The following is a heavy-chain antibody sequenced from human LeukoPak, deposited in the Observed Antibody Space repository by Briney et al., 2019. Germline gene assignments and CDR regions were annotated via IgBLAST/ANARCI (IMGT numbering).Heavy chain of an antibody. CDR1: GGSISSYY. D-gene: IGHD3-10*01. CDR2: IFYSGST. J-gene: IGHJ3*02. V-gene: IGHV4-59*12. CDR3: AKSNGYGLVDI. Sequence: SETLSLTCTVSGGSISSYYWSWIRQPPGKWLEWIGNIFYSGSTYYSPSLRSRVTISLDTSRNQFSLKLNSVTAADTAVYYCAKSNGYGLVDIWGQGTIVTVSS.